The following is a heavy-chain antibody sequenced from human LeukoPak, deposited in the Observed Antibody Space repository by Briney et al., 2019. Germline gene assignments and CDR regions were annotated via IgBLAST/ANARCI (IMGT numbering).Heavy chain of an antibody. J-gene: IGHJ4*02. CDR3: AKYGNSGWVIDN. V-gene: IGHV4-59*08. D-gene: IGHD6-19*01. CDR1: GGSIGSNY. Sequence: SETLSLTCTVSGGSIGSNYWTWIRQPPGKGLGYIGYIYYTVGTNYNPSLKSRVTISVDTSKNQFSLKLTSVTAADTAVYFCAKYGNSGWVIDNWGQGTLVTVSS. CDR2: IYYTVGT.